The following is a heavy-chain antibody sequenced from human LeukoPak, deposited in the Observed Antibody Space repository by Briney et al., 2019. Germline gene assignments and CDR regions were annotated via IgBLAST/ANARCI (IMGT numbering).Heavy chain of an antibody. V-gene: IGHV4-34*01. Sequence: TLSLTCAVYGGSFSGYYWSWIRQPPGKGLEWIGEINHSGSTNYNPSLKSRVTISVDTSKNQFSLKLSSVTAADTAVYYCARRYCSSTSCYSDYWGQGTLVTVSS. CDR1: GGSFSGYY. J-gene: IGHJ4*02. D-gene: IGHD2-2*01. CDR3: ARRYCSSTSCYSDY. CDR2: INHSGST.